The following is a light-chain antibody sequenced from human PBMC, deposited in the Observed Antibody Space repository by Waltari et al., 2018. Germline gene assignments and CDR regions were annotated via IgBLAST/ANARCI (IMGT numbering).Light chain of an antibody. CDR1: HSVTY. J-gene: IGKJ1*01. Sequence: EIVLTQSPGTLSLSPWERATLSCRASHSVTYLTWYQQKPGQAPRLLIFGTSSRATDIPDRFSVSGSGTDFTLTISRLEPEDFAVYYCQQSGSSPWTFGQGTKVEIK. V-gene: IGKV3-20*01. CDR2: GTS. CDR3: QQSGSSPWT.